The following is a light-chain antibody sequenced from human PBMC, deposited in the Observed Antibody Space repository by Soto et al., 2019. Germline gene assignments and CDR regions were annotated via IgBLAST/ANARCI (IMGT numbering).Light chain of an antibody. Sequence: QSVLTQSPSASASLGASVKLTCTLSRGHSSYAIAWHQQQPEKGPRYLMKLNSDGSHSKGDGIPDRFSGSSSGAERHLTIPSPPSGDEGDSYCQTWGTAIHDVVFGGGTKLTVL. CDR3: QTWGTAIHDVV. CDR2: LNSDGSH. CDR1: RGHSSYA. J-gene: IGLJ2*01. V-gene: IGLV4-69*01.